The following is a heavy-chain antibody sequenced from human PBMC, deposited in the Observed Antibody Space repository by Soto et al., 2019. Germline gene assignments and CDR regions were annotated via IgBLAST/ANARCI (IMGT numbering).Heavy chain of an antibody. D-gene: IGHD5-12*01. CDR1: GFTFSSYA. V-gene: IGHV3-23*01. J-gene: IGHJ4*02. CDR2: ISGSGGST. Sequence: GGSLRLSCAASGFTFSSYAMSWVRQAPGKGLEWVSAISGSGGSTYYADSVKGRFTISRDNSKNTLYLQMNSLRAEDTAVYYCAKGILISPDPTDIVATITWGQGTLVTVSS. CDR3: AKGILISPDPTDIVATIT.